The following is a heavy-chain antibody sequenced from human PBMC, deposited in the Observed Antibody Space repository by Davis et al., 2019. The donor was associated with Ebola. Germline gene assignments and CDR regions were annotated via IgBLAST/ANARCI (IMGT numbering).Heavy chain of an antibody. Sequence: GSLRLSCTVPGGSISSSSYSWGWIRQPPGKGLEWIGNIYYSGSTYYNPSLKSRVTISVDTSKNQFSLKLSSVTAADTAVYYCARGLFWSGMDVWGQGTTVTVSS. CDR1: GGSISSSSYS. J-gene: IGHJ6*02. CDR3: ARGLFWSGMDV. V-gene: IGHV4-39*07. CDR2: IYYSGST. D-gene: IGHD1-1*01.